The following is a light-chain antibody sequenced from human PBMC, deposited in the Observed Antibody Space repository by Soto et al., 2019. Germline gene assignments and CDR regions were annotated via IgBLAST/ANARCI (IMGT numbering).Light chain of an antibody. CDR1: SSSIGSNF. CDR3: AAWDDSRRGRV. J-gene: IGLJ2*01. V-gene: IGLV1-47*01. Sequence: QSVLTQPPSASGTPGQRVTISCSGSSSSIGSNFVYWYQQLPGTAPKLLIYRNNQRPSGVPDRCSGSKSGTSASLAIIGLRSEDEADYYCAAWDDSRRGRVFGGGTKLTVL. CDR2: RNN.